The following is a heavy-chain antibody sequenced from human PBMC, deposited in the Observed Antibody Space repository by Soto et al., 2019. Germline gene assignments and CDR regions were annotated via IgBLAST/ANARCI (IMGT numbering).Heavy chain of an antibody. V-gene: IGHV3-53*01. CDR1: GFTVSNNY. CDR2: IYSGGYT. Sequence: EVQLVESGGGLIQPGGSLRLSCAVSGFTVSNNYMSWVRQAPGKGLEGVSVIYSGGYTAYGDSVKGRFTISRDNSKNTLYLQMNSQGADAPPVFFWGTPPGGGGYWGQGTLVTVSS. J-gene: IGHJ4*02. CDR3: GTPPGGGGY. D-gene: IGHD3-10*01.